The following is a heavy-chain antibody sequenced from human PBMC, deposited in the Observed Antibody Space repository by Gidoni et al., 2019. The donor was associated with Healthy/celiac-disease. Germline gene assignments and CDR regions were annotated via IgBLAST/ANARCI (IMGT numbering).Heavy chain of an antibody. D-gene: IGHD3-22*01. CDR3: AKDGPAGYYNIYYYYGMDV. J-gene: IGHJ6*02. V-gene: IGHV3-30*18. CDR2: ISYDGSNK. Sequence: QVQLVESGGGVVQPGRSLRLSCAASGFTFSSYGMPWVRQAPGKGLEWVAVISYDGSNKYYADSVKGRFTISRDNSKNTLYLQMNSLRAEDTAVYYCAKDGPAGYYNIYYYYGMDVWGQGTTVTVSS. CDR1: GFTFSSYG.